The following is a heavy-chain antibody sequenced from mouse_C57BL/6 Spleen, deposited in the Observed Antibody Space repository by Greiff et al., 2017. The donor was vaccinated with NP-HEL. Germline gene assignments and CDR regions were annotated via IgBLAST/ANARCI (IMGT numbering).Heavy chain of an antibody. V-gene: IGHV1-15*01. D-gene: IGHD2-1*01. CDR1: GYTFTDYE. CDR2: IDPETGGT. Sequence: VQLQQSGAELVRPGASVTLSCKASGYTFTDYEMHWVKQTPVHGLEWIGAIDPETGGTAYNQKFKGKAILTADKSSSTAYMELRSLTSEDSAVYYCTRYGNSYAMDYWGQGTSVTVSS. CDR3: TRYGNSYAMDY. J-gene: IGHJ4*01.